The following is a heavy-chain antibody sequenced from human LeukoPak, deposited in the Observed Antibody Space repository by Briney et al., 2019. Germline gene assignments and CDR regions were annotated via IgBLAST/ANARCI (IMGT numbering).Heavy chain of an antibody. CDR3: ARNYYDFWSGSTSHGRFDP. Sequence: GASVKVSCKASGGTFSSYAISWVRQAPGQGLEWMGGIIPIFGTANYAQKFQGRVTITTDESTSTAYMELSSLRSEDTAVYYCARNYYDFWSGSTSHGRFDPWGQGTLVTVSS. CDR2: IIPIFGTA. CDR1: GGTFSSYA. D-gene: IGHD3-3*01. V-gene: IGHV1-69*05. J-gene: IGHJ5*02.